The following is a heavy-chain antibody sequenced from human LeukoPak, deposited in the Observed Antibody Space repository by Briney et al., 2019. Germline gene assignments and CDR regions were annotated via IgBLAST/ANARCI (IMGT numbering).Heavy chain of an antibody. CDR3: ARRGSYFEFDY. Sequence: GGSLRLSCAASGFTFRDYYMSWIRQAPGKGLEWVSYISSSGSAIFYADSVKGRFTISRDNAKNSLFLQMNSLRVEDTAVYYCARRGSYFEFDYWGQGTLVTVSS. J-gene: IGHJ4*02. CDR2: ISSSGSAI. D-gene: IGHD1-26*01. CDR1: GFTFRDYY. V-gene: IGHV3-11*04.